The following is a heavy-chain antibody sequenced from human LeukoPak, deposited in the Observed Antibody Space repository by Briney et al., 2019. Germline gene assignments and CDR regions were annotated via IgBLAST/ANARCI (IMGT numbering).Heavy chain of an antibody. CDR1: GGSISSYH. J-gene: IGHJ4*02. V-gene: IGHV4-59*08. CDR3: ARHYCGGDCYTRFDY. D-gene: IGHD2-21*02. CDR2: IYSSGST. Sequence: PSETLSLTCTVSGGSISSYHWSWIRQPPGKGLDWIGHIYSSGSTKYNPSLKSRVTISVDTPNNQFSLKLSSVTAADTAVYYCARHYCGGDCYTRFDYWGQGTLVTVSS.